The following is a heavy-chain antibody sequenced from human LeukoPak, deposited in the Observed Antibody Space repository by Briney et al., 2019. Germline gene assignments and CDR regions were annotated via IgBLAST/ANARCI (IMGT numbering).Heavy chain of an antibody. CDR2: IVPIFGKT. D-gene: IGHD2-2*01. J-gene: IGHJ5*02. CDR1: GGSFSSNI. CDR3: ARGWGIPAPISWFDP. V-gene: IGHV1-69*05. Sequence: SVKVSCKASGGSFSSNIIGWVRQAPGQGLEWMGGIVPIFGKTEYAQKFQGRVTITTDESSSTAYMELSSLRSDDTAIYYCARGWGIPAPISWFDPWGQGTLVTVSS.